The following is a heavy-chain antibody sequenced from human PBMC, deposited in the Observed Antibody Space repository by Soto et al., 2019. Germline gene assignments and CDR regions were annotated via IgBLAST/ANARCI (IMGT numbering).Heavy chain of an antibody. D-gene: IGHD5-12*01. J-gene: IGHJ4*02. Sequence: GGSLRLSCAASGFTFSDHYMDWVRQAPGKGLEWVGGTRYKANSYTTAYAASVKGRFTISRDHSKNSLYLQMNSLKTEDTAVYYCAKSYSGYDFGYLYWGQGTLVTVSS. CDR1: GFTFSDHY. CDR3: AKSYSGYDFGYLY. V-gene: IGHV3-72*01. CDR2: TRYKANSYTT.